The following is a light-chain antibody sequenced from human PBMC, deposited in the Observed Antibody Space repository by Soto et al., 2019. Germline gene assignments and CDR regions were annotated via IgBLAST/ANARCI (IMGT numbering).Light chain of an antibody. V-gene: IGKV1-9*01. J-gene: IGKJ1*01. CDR3: QQFNSFPRT. Sequence: DIQLTQSPSFLSASEGDRVTVTCRASQGISNYLAWYQQKPGKAPKLLINVASTLQSGVPSRFSGSGSGTEFTLKISSLQTEDSATYYCQQFNSFPRTFGQGTKVEIK. CDR2: VAS. CDR1: QGISNY.